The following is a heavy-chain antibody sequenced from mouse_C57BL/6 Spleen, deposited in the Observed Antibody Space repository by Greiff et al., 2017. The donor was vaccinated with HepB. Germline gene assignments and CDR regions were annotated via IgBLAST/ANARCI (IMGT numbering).Heavy chain of an antibody. CDR2: IYPGSGST. V-gene: IGHV1-55*01. CDR3: ARGVTTKNYFDV. D-gene: IGHD2-3*01. CDR1: GYSFTSYW. J-gene: IGHJ1*03. Sequence: QVQLKQPGAELVKPGASVKMSCKASGYSFTSYWITWVKQRPGQGLEWIGDIYPGSGSTNYNEKFKSKATLTVDTSSSTAYMQLSSLQSEDSADYYCARGVTTKNYFDVWGTGTTVTVSS.